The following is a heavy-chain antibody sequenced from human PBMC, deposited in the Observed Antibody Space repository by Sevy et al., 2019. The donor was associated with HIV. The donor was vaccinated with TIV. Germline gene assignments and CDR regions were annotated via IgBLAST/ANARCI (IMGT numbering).Heavy chain of an antibody. J-gene: IGHJ4*02. V-gene: IGHV4-34*01. CDR3: ARDGPALERRGPFDY. D-gene: IGHD1-1*01. CDR2: INHSGRT. Sequence: SETLSLTCAVYGGSFSGYYWSWIRQPPGKGLEWNGEINHSGRTNYNPSLKSRVTISVDTSKNQFSLKLSSVTAADTAVYYCARDGPALERRGPFDYWGQGTLVTVSS. CDR1: GGSFSGYY.